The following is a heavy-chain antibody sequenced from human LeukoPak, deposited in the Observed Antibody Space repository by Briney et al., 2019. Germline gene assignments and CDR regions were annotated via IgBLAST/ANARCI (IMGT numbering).Heavy chain of an antibody. CDR3: ARASRGVLGFDP. CDR2: INPNSGGT. D-gene: IGHD3-10*01. CDR1: GYTFTSYA. Sequence: ASVKVSCKASGYTFTSYAMNWVRQAPGQGLEWMGWINPNSGGTNYAQKFQGRVTMTRDTSISTAYMELSRLRSDDTAVYYCARASRGVLGFDPWGQGTLVTVSS. J-gene: IGHJ5*02. V-gene: IGHV1-2*02.